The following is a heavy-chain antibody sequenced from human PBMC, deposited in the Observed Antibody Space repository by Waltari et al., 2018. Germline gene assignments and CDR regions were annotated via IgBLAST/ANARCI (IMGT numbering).Heavy chain of an antibody. J-gene: IGHJ3*02. D-gene: IGHD5-18*01. CDR1: GRSFSGYY. Sequence: QVQIQQWGAGLLKPSETLSLTCAVYGRSFSGYYWRWIRQPPGKGLECIGEINHSGSTNDNPSLTSRVTISVDTAKNQFSRKLRSVNAAETAVYYWAIHVGGGYSYGDDAFDIWGQGTMVTVSS. CDR3: AIHVGGGYSYGDDAFDI. V-gene: IGHV4-34*01. CDR2: INHSGST.